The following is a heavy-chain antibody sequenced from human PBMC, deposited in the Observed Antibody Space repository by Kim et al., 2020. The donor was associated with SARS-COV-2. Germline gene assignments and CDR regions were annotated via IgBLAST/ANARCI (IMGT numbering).Heavy chain of an antibody. Sequence: LNGRVTISVDTSKNQFSRKLSSVTAADTAVYYCARDAYPHYGSGSYFDIWGQGTMVTVSS. D-gene: IGHD3-10*01. J-gene: IGHJ3*02. V-gene: IGHV4-39*07. CDR3: ARDAYPHYGSGSYFDI.